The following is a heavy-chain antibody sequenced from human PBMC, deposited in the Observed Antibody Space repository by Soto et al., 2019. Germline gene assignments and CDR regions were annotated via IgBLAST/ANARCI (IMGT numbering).Heavy chain of an antibody. J-gene: IGHJ4*02. V-gene: IGHV1-3*01. Sequence: GASVKVSCKASGYTFTSYTIHWVRQAPGQRPEWMGWINAGNGKTKYSPRIQDRVNITRDTSASTVYMELSSLKSEDTAIYYCAGDKAPNKYESTWSYDYWGQGSLVTVSS. CDR1: GYTFTSYT. CDR3: AGDKAPNKYESTWSYDY. CDR2: INAGNGKT. D-gene: IGHD6-13*01.